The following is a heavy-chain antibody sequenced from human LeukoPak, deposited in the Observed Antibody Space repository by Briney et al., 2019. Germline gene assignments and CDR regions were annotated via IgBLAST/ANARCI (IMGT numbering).Heavy chain of an antibody. CDR2: IIPIFGTA. CDR1: GGTFSSYA. V-gene: IGHV1-69*13. CDR3: ARVDQIYYYGMDV. J-gene: IGHJ6*02. Sequence: SVKVSCKASGGTFSSYAISWVQQAPGQGLEWMGGIIPIFGTANYAQKFQGRVTITADESTSTAYMELSSLRSEDTAVYYCARVDQIYYYGMDVWGQGTTVTVSS.